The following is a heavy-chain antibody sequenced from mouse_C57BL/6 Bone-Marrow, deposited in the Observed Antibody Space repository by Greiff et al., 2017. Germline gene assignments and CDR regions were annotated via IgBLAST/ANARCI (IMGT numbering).Heavy chain of an antibody. CDR3: ATYYYGSRGPFDY. D-gene: IGHD1-1*01. CDR1: GYTFTSYW. J-gene: IGHJ2*01. CDR2: IYPGCGST. V-gene: IGHV1-55*01. Sequence: QVHVKQPGAELVKPGASVKMSCKASGYTFTSYWLTWVKQRPGQGLEWIGDIYPGCGSTNYNEKFKSKATLTVDTSSSTAYMQLISLTSEDSAIYYCATYYYGSRGPFDYWGQGTTLTVSS.